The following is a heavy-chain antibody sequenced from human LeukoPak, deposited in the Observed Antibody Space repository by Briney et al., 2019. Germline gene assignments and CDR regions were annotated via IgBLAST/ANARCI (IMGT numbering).Heavy chain of an antibody. CDR2: IRPTDGST. CDR1: GYTFINHY. CDR3: TRTIKSWFDP. V-gene: IGHV1-46*01. D-gene: IGHD3-9*01. Sequence: ASVKVSCKPSGYTFINHYIHWGRQTPGQGLERMGVIRPTDGSTSYAQNFQGRLSMTSDTSTSTAYMELSSLRSEDTAIYYCTRTIKSWFDPWGQGTPVSVSS. J-gene: IGHJ5*02.